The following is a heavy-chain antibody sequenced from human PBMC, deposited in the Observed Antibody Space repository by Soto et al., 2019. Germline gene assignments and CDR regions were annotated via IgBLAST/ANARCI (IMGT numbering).Heavy chain of an antibody. Sequence: SVKVSCKASGGTFSSYAISWVRQAPGQGLEWMGGIIPIFGTANYAQKIQGRVTITADKSTSTAYMELSSLRSEDTAVYYCARDQVAGTQGNVWGQGTTVTVSS. V-gene: IGHV1-69*06. CDR2: IIPIFGTA. D-gene: IGHD6-19*01. J-gene: IGHJ6*02. CDR1: GGTFSSYA. CDR3: ARDQVAGTQGNV.